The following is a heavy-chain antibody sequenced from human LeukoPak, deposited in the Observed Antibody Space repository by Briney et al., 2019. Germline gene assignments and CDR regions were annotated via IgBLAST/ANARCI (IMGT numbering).Heavy chain of an antibody. CDR2: IYYSGST. CDR3: ARFAPSLRFLEWLSRDAFDI. J-gene: IGHJ3*02. V-gene: IGHV4-59*12. D-gene: IGHD3-3*01. Sequence: SETLSLTCTVSGGSISSYYWSWIRQPPGKGLEWIGYIYYSGSTNYNPSLKSRVTISVDTSKNQFSLELSSVTAADTAVYYCARFAPSLRFLEWLSRDAFDIWGQGTMVTVSS. CDR1: GGSISSYY.